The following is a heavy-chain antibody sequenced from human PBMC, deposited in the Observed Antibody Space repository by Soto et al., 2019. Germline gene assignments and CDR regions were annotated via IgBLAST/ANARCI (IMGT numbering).Heavy chain of an antibody. J-gene: IGHJ6*02. D-gene: IGHD3-10*01. CDR3: ARDRGLWFGELTYYYYGMDV. V-gene: IGHV1-46*01. Sequence: QVQLVQSGAEVKKPGASVKVSCKASGYTFTSYYMHWVRQAPGQGLEWMGIINASGGRTTYAQKFLGRVSMSRDTSTSTVYMELSSLRSEDTAVYFCARDRGLWFGELTYYYYGMDVWGQGTTVTVSS. CDR1: GYTFTSYY. CDR2: INASGGRT.